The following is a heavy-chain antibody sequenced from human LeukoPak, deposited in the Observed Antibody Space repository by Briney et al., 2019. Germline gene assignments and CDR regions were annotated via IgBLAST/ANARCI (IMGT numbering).Heavy chain of an antibody. D-gene: IGHD5-18*01. CDR1: GGSISSSSSY. CDR2: IYYSGST. V-gene: IGHV4-61*01. J-gene: IGHJ6*02. CDR3: ARDLLLGYSYGQHYYYGMDV. Sequence: SETLSLTCTVSGGSISSSSSYWGWIRQPPGKGLEWIGYIYYSGSTNYNPSLKSRVTISVDTSKNQFSLKLSSVTAADTAVYYCARDLLLGYSYGQHYYYGMDVWGQGTTVTVSS.